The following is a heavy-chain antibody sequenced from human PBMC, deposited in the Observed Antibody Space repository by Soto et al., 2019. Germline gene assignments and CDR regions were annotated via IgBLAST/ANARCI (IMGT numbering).Heavy chain of an antibody. CDR1: GCTVSSYS. CDR2: ISSSSSYI. V-gene: IGHV3-21*01. CDR3: AGVVVVAAPFAFDI. D-gene: IGHD2-15*01. J-gene: IGHJ3*02. Sequence: XGGRRRSGAAPGCTVSSYSMNWVRRAPGKGLGWFSSISSSSSYIYYADSVKGRFTISRDNAKNSLYLQMNSLRAEDTAVYYCAGVVVVAAPFAFDICGQRTMVTVSS.